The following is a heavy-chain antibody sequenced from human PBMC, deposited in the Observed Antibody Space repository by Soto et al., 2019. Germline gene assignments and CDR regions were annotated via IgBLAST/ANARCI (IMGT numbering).Heavy chain of an antibody. J-gene: IGHJ6*02. V-gene: IGHV1-8*01. CDR3: ASEGSLFSGVIVFYGMDV. CDR2: INPSSGNT. CDR1: GYSFTRHD. Sequence: QVQLVQSGAAVKKPGASVKVSCKASGYSFTRHDINWVRQAPGQGLEWMGWINPSSGNTGYAQRFLGRLTQTTYPSTSTAYMELSGLKSEDTAIYYCASEGSLFSGVIVFYGMDVWGQGTTVTVPS. D-gene: IGHD3-3*01.